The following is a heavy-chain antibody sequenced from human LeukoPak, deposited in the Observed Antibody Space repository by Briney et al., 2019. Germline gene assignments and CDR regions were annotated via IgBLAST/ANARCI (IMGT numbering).Heavy chain of an antibody. CDR1: GFTFDDYA. D-gene: IGHD3-22*01. CDR3: AKDSSGYYEHFDC. V-gene: IGHV3-9*01. CDR2: ISWNSGSI. Sequence: GGSLRLSCAASGFTFDDYAMHWVRQAPGKGLEWVSGISWNSGSIGYADSVKGRFTISRDNAKNSLYLQMNSLRAEDTALYYCAKDSSGYYEHFDCWGQGTLVTVSS. J-gene: IGHJ4*02.